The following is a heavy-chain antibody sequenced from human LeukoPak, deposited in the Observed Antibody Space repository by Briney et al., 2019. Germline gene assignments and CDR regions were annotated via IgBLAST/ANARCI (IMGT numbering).Heavy chain of an antibody. V-gene: IGHV3-23*01. CDR2: ISGSGGST. D-gene: IGHD5-18*01. J-gene: IGHJ4*02. CDR1: GFTFSSYA. CDR3: AKDQGDSYGPN. Sequence: GGSLRLSCAASGFTFSSYAMSWVRQAPGRGLEWVSAISGSGGSTYYADSVKGRFTISRDNSKNTLYLQMNSLRAEDTAVYYCAKDQGDSYGPNWGQGTLVTVSS.